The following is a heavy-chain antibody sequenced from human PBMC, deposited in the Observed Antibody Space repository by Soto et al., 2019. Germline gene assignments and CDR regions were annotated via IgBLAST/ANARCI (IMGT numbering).Heavy chain of an antibody. CDR2: IKQDGSEK. J-gene: IGHJ6*03. V-gene: IGHV3-7*01. D-gene: IGHD3-3*01. CDR1: GFTFSSYW. Sequence: PGGSLRLSCAASGFTFSSYWMSWVRQAPGKGLEWVANIKQDGSEKYYVDSVKGRFTISRDNAKNSLYLQMNSLRAEDTAVYYCARDYDFWSGYLDYYYYYMDVWGKGTTVTVSS. CDR3: ARDYDFWSGYLDYYYYYMDV.